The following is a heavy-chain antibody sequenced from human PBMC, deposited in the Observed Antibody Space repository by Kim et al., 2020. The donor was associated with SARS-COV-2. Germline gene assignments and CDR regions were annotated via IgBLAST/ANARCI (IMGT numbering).Heavy chain of an antibody. CDR2: FDPEDGET. Sequence: ASVKVSCKVSGYTLTELSMHWVRQAPGKGLEWMGGFDPEDGETIYAQKFQGRVTMTEDTSTDTAYMELSSLRSEDTAVYYCATASSGWYSKYCFDYWGQGTLVTVSS. D-gene: IGHD6-19*01. CDR3: ATASSGWYSKYCFDY. V-gene: IGHV1-24*01. CDR1: GYTLTELS. J-gene: IGHJ4*02.